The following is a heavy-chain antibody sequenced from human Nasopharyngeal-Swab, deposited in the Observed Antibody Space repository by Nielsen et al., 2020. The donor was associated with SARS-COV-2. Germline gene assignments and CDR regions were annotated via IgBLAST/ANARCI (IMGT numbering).Heavy chain of an antibody. J-gene: IGHJ5*02. CDR1: GGSISSSSYY. CDR2: IYHSGST. V-gene: IGHV4-39*07. D-gene: IGHD3-16*02. CDR3: ARVVTGWFDP. Sequence: SETLSLTCTVSGGSISSSSYYWGWIRQPPGKGLEWIGEIYHSGSTNYNPSLKSRVTISVDKSKNQFSLKLSSVTAADTAVYYCARVVTGWFDPWGQGTLVTVSS.